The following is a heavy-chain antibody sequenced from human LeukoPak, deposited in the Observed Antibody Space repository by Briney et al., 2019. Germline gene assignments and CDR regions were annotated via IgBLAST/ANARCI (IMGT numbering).Heavy chain of an antibody. CDR1: GGSIRTYY. CDR2: IYHSGST. D-gene: IGHD2-2*01. V-gene: IGHV4-59*12. J-gene: IGHJ3*02. CDR3: ARDRKSVATFTRRHAFDI. Sequence: SETLSLTCTVSGGSIRTYYWSWIRQPPGKGLEWIGYIYHSGSTYYNPSLKSRVSISINTSKNQFSLKLSSVTAADTAVYYCARDRKSVATFTRRHAFDIWGHGTLVTVSS.